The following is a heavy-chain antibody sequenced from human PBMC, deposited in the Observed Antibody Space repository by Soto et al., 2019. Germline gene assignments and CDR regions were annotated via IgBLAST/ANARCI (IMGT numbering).Heavy chain of an antibody. D-gene: IGHD6-13*01. CDR3: ARGRGAAADYFDF. Sequence: QVQLVESGGGLVKPGGSLGLSCAVSGFTFSDYYMTWIRQAPGKGLEWVSYISSSTSHTNYADYVKGRFTISRDNAKNSVLLQMNSLRAEDMAVYYCARGRGAAADYFDFWGQGTLVTGSS. J-gene: IGHJ4*02. CDR1: GFTFSDYY. V-gene: IGHV3-11*05. CDR2: ISSSTSHT.